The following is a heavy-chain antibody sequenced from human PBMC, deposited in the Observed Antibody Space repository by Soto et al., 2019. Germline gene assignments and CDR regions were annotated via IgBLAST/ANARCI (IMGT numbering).Heavy chain of an antibody. CDR1: GVTFSSYS. Sequence: PGGSLRLSCAASGVTFSSYSMNWVRQAPGKGLEWVSSISSSSSYIYYADSVKGRFTISRDNAKNSLYLQMNSLRAEDTAVYYCARDGIAAWSYYYGMDVWGQGTTVTVSS. J-gene: IGHJ6*02. V-gene: IGHV3-21*01. CDR2: ISSSSSYI. D-gene: IGHD6-13*01. CDR3: ARDGIAAWSYYYGMDV.